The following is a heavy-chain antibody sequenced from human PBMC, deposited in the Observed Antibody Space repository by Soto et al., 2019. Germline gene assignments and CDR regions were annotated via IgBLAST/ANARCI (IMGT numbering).Heavy chain of an antibody. V-gene: IGHV3-13*01. D-gene: IGHD3-3*01. CDR1: GFTFSSYD. J-gene: IGHJ4*02. CDR3: ARAALRFLEWLLVVFDY. CDR2: IGTAGDT. Sequence: PGGSLRLSCAASGFTFSSYDMHWVRQATGKGLEWVSAIGTAGDTYYPGSVKGRFTISRENAKNSLYLQMNSLRAGDTAVYYCARAALRFLEWLLVVFDYWGQGTLVTVS.